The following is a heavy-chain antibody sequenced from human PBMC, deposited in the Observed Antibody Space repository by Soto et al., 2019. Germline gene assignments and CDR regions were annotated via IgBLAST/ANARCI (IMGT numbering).Heavy chain of an antibody. D-gene: IGHD3-22*01. CDR3: ARAGGDSSGYYYYGMDV. CDR2: IWYDGSNK. CDR1: GFTFSSYG. Sequence: PGGSLRLSCAASGFTFSSYGMHWVRQAPGKGLEWVAVIWYDGSNKYYADSVKGRFTISRDNSKNTLYLQMNSLRAEDTAVYYCARAGGDSSGYYYYGMDVWGQGTTVTVS. V-gene: IGHV3-33*01. J-gene: IGHJ6*02.